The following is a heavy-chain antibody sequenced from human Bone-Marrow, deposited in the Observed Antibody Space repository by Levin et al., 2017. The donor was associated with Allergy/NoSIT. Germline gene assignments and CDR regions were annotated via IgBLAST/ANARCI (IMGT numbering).Heavy chain of an antibody. J-gene: IGHJ6*02. V-gene: IGHV3-30*04. CDR1: GFTFSSYA. D-gene: IGHD6-13*01. CDR2: ISYDGSNK. Sequence: TGGSLRLSCAASGFTFSSYAMHWVRQAPGKGLEWVAVISYDGSNKYYADSVKGRFTISRDNSKNTLYLQMNSLRAEDTAVYYCAKSSTRYYYYYGMDVWGQGTTVTVSS. CDR3: AKSSTRYYYYYGMDV.